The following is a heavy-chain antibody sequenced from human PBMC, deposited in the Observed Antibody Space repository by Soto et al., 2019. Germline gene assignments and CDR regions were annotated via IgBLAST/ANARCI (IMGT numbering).Heavy chain of an antibody. CDR3: ARDPRWIVVEPAAHDWYFDL. J-gene: IGHJ2*01. CDR2: ISAYNGNT. CDR1: GYTFTSYG. Sequence: QVQLVQSGAEVKKPGASVKVSCKASGYTFTSYGISWVRQAPGQGLEWMGWISAYNGNTNYAQKLQGRVTMTTDTSTSTAYMELRSLRSDDTAVYYCARDPRWIVVEPAAHDWYFDLWGRGTLVTVSS. V-gene: IGHV1-18*01. D-gene: IGHD2-2*01.